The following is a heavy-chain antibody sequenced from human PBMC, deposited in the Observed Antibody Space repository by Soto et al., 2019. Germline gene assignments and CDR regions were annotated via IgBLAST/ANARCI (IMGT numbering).Heavy chain of an antibody. CDR3: ARSQGSRTSLEIYYYYYYGMDI. D-gene: IGHD2-2*01. J-gene: IGHJ6*02. Sequence: QVQLVQSGAEVKKPGSSVKVSCKASGGTFSSYAISWVRQAPGQGLEWMGGIIPISGTANYAQKFQGRVTITADESTSTAYMELSSLRSEEKAVYYCARSQGSRTSLEIYYYYYYGMDIWGQGTKVTVSS. CDR1: GGTFSSYA. V-gene: IGHV1-69*01. CDR2: IIPISGTA.